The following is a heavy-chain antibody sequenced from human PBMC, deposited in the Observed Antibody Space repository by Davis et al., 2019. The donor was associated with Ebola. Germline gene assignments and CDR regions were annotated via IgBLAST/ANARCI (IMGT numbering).Heavy chain of an antibody. V-gene: IGHV4-34*01. CDR1: GGSFSDYY. CDR2: IHPSGST. D-gene: IGHD5-24*01. CDR3: ARGTDAYKTGNV. J-gene: IGHJ6*04. Sequence: PGGSLRLSCALYGGSFSDYYWSWIRQPPGQGLEWIGEIHPSGSTNYNPSLTSRVTISADTSKNQFSLNLNSVTAADTAVYFCARGTDAYKTGNVWGKGTTVTVSS.